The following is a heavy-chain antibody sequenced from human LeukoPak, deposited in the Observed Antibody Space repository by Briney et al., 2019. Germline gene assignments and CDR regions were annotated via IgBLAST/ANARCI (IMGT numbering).Heavy chain of an antibody. Sequence: GGSLRLSCAASGFTFSSYSMNWVRQAPGKGREWVSYISSSSSTIYYADSVKGRFTISRDNAKNSLYLQMNSLRAEDTAVYYCARDAPIAAAGYYYYYYGMDVWGQGTTVTVSS. CDR2: ISSSSSTI. D-gene: IGHD6-13*01. V-gene: IGHV3-48*01. CDR1: GFTFSSYS. CDR3: ARDAPIAAAGYYYYYYGMDV. J-gene: IGHJ6*02.